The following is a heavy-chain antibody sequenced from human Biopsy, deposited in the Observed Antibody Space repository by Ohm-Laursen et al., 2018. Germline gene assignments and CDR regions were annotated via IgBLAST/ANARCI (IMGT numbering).Heavy chain of an antibody. CDR2: IYHTGST. CDR3: ARADMVTTIVDY. Sequence: SQTLSLTCTVSGGSISSGSNYWSWIRQFPGKGLEWIAYIYHTGSTYYNPSLKSRLSIAIDTSKNQFSVSLRSVTAADTAVYYCARADMVTTIVDYWGQGTLVTVSS. V-gene: IGHV4-31*03. D-gene: IGHD5-12*01. J-gene: IGHJ4*02. CDR1: GGSISSGSNY.